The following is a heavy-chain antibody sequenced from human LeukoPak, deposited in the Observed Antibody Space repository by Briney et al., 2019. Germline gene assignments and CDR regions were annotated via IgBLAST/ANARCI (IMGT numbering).Heavy chain of an antibody. CDR1: GFTFSSYE. D-gene: IGHD3-10*01. CDR2: ISYDGSNK. Sequence: PGGSLRLSCAASGFTFSSYEMNWVRQAPGKGLEWVAVISYDGSNKYYADSVKGRFTISRDNSKNTLYLQMNSLRAEDTAVYYCARDGRLRVRGVSDYYYYYYMDVWGKGTTVTVSS. V-gene: IGHV3-30*04. J-gene: IGHJ6*03. CDR3: ARDGRLRVRGVSDYYYYYYMDV.